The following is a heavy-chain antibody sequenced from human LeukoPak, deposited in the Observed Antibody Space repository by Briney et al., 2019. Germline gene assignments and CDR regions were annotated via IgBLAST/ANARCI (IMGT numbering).Heavy chain of an antibody. V-gene: IGHV3-33*08. Sequence: PGGSLRLSCAASGFTFSNAWMSWVRQAPGKGLEWVAVIWYDGSNKYYADSVKGRFTISRDNSKNTLYLQMNSLRAEDTAVYYCARDLGGATTWGDYWGQGTLVTVSS. CDR2: IWYDGSNK. J-gene: IGHJ4*02. CDR1: GFTFSNAW. CDR3: ARDLGGATTWGDY. D-gene: IGHD1-26*01.